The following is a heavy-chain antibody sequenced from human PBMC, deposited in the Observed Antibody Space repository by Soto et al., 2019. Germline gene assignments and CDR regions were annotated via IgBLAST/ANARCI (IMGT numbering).Heavy chain of an antibody. J-gene: IGHJ6*02. CDR3: AKVVLPGGNAFMYYYGMDV. CDR1: GFTFSSYG. Sequence: GGSLRLSCAASGFTFSSYGMHWVRQAPGKGLEWVAVISYDGSNKYYADSVKGRFTISRDNSKNTLYLQMNSLRAEDTAVYYCAKVVLPGGNAFMYYYGMDVWGQGTTVTVSS. D-gene: IGHD2-15*01. V-gene: IGHV3-30*18. CDR2: ISYDGSNK.